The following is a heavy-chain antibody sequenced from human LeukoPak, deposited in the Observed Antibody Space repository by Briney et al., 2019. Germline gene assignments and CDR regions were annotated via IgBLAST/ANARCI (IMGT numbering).Heavy chain of an antibody. CDR3: VREYGWGGPWSGTTEGV. D-gene: IGHD3-10*01. Sequence: PSETLSLTCTVSGVSIRRHYWSWIRQPPGKGLEWIGYIYSDGDTNYNPSPKSRVTLSLDTSKNQFSLKLSSVTAADTAVYYCVREYGWGGPWSGTTEGVWGKGTTVTVSS. CDR2: IYSDGDT. J-gene: IGHJ6*04. V-gene: IGHV4-59*11. CDR1: GVSIRRHY.